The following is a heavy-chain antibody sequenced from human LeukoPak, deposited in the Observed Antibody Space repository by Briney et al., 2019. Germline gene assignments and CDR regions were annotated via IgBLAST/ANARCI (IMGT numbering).Heavy chain of an antibody. Sequence: GGSLILSCAASGFTFSDYYMIWIRQAAGKGLEGVSYISRSGSTIYYADSVKGRFTISRDNAKNSLYLKMNSLRAEDTAVYYCARDRSGSGSYYNFNYYYYYMDVWGKGATVTISS. CDR2: ISRSGSTI. D-gene: IGHD3-10*01. V-gene: IGHV3-11*01. J-gene: IGHJ6*03. CDR1: GFTFSDYY. CDR3: ARDRSGSGSYYNFNYYYYYMDV.